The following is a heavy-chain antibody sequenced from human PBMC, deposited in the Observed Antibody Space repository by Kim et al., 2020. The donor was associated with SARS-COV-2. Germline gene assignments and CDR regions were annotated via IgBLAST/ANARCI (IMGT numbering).Heavy chain of an antibody. CDR2: RGGT. D-gene: IGHD3-9*01. CDR3: ALTGYPDY. Sequence: RGGTNYAQKFQGRVTMTRDTSISTAYMELSRLRSDDTAVYYCALTGYPDYWGQGTLVTVSS. J-gene: IGHJ4*02. V-gene: IGHV1-2*02.